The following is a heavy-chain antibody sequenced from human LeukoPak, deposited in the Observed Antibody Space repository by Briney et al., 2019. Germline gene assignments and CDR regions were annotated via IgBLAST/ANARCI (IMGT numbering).Heavy chain of an antibody. D-gene: IGHD2-15*01. V-gene: IGHV3-30*02. Sequence: GGSRRLSCAASGFSFSGYGMHWVRQAPGKGLEWVAFIRYDGSNEYYADSVKGRFTISRDKSKNTLSLQMNGLRVEDTAVYYCAKVMPPGRIRFYSYYMDVWGKGTTVTVSS. J-gene: IGHJ6*03. CDR3: AKVMPPGRIRFYSYYMDV. CDR2: IRYDGSNE. CDR1: GFSFSGYG.